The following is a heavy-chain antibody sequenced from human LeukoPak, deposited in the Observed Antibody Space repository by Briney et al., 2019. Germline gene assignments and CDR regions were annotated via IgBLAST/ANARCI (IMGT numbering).Heavy chain of an antibody. J-gene: IGHJ6*02. V-gene: IGHV1-2*02. CDR1: GYTFTGYY. CDR2: INPNSGGT. D-gene: IGHD2-2*02. Sequence: GASVKVSCKASGYTFTGYYMHWVRQAPGQGLEWMGWINPNSGGTNYAQKFQGRVTMTRDTSISTAYMELSRLRSDDTAVYYCARAMIYEDCSSTSCYNYYYGMDVWGQGTTVTVSS. CDR3: ARAMIYEDCSSTSCYNYYYGMDV.